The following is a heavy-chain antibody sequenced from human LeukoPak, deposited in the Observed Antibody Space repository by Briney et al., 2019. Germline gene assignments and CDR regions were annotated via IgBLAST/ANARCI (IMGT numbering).Heavy chain of an antibody. CDR3: ARDGSGSYSDYFDY. D-gene: IGHD1-26*01. CDR2: TYTSGST. Sequence: PSETLSLTCTVSGGSISSYYWSWIRQPAGKGLEWIGRTYTSGSTNYNPSLKSRVTISVDTSKNQFSLKLSSVTAADTAVYYCARDGSGSYSDYFDYWGQGTLVTVSS. J-gene: IGHJ4*02. CDR1: GGSISSYY. V-gene: IGHV4-4*07.